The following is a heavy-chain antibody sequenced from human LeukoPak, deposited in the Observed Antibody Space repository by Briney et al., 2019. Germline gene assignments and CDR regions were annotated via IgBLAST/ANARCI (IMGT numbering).Heavy chain of an antibody. CDR2: INPNSGGT. J-gene: IGHJ4*02. CDR1: GYTFTGYY. CDR3: ARAGGATMIVVVTRPLYFDY. V-gene: IGHV1-2*02. D-gene: IGHD3-22*01. Sequence: GASVKVSCKASGYTFTGYYMHWVRQAPGQGLEWMGWINPNSGGTNYAQKFQGRVTMTRDTSISTAYMELSRLRSDDTAVYYCARAGGATMIVVVTRPLYFDYWAREPWSPSPQ.